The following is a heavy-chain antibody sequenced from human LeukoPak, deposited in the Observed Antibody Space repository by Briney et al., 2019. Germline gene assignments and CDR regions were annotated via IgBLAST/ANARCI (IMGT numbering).Heavy chain of an antibody. CDR2: ISSSGDTI. CDR1: GXTFSTYE. CDR3: ARLSGTYSDY. J-gene: IGHJ4*02. Sequence: GGSLRLSCAASGXTFSTYEMSWVRQAPGRGLEWVSYISSSGDTIYNADSVKGQFTISRDNPKNSLYLQMNSLRAEDTAVYYCARLSGTYSDYWGQGTLVTVSS. D-gene: IGHD1-26*01. V-gene: IGHV3-48*03.